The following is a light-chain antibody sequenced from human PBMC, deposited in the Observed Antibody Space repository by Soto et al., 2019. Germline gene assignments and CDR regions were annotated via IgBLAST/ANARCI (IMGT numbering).Light chain of an antibody. CDR3: SSYTSSNTLV. Sequence: QSALTQPPSVSGSPGQSVTISCTGTSSDVGSYNRVSWYQQPPGTAPKLMIYEVSNRPSGVPDRFSGSKSGNTASLTISGLQAEDEADYSCSSYTSSNTLVFGGGTKVTVL. V-gene: IGLV2-18*02. J-gene: IGLJ3*02. CDR1: SSDVGSYNR. CDR2: EVS.